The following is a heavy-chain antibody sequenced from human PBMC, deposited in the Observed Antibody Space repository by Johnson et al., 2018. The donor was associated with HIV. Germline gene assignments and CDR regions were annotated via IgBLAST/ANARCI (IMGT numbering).Heavy chain of an antibody. CDR2: INLDGSEK. V-gene: IGHV3-7*05. Sequence: MQLVESGGGLVQPGGSLRLSCAASGFTFRSYWMSWVRQAPGTGLEWVANINLDGSEKNYVDSVKGRFTISRDNAKNSLYLQMNSLRVEDTAVYYCARDQGYPEPAFDIWGQGTMVTVSS. D-gene: IGHD1-14*01. CDR1: GFTFRSYW. J-gene: IGHJ3*02. CDR3: ARDQGYPEPAFDI.